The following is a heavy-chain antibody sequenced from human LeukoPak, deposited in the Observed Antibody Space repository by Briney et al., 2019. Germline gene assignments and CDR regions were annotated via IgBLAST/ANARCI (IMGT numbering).Heavy chain of an antibody. V-gene: IGHV3-33*01. D-gene: IGHD1-14*01. Sequence: GGSLRLSCAASGFTFSSYGMPWVRQAPGKGLEWVAVIWYDGSNKYYADSVKGRFTISRDNSKHTLYLQMNSLRAEDTAVYYCARDNRMTLDPWGQGTLVTVSS. CDR3: ARDNRMTLDP. J-gene: IGHJ5*02. CDR1: GFTFSSYG. CDR2: IWYDGSNK.